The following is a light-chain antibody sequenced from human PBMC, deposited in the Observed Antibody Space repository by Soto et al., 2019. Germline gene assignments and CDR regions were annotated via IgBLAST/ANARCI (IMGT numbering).Light chain of an antibody. Sequence: NFMLTQPHSVSESPGKTVTISCTRSSGSIGSNSVQWYRQRPVSAPTIVIYEDDQRPSGVPNRFAVSIDRSSNSASLTISGLQTEDEADYYCQSYDTNTVVFGGGTKLTVL. J-gene: IGLJ2*01. CDR1: SGSIGSNS. V-gene: IGLV6-57*04. CDR3: QSYDTNTVV. CDR2: EDD.